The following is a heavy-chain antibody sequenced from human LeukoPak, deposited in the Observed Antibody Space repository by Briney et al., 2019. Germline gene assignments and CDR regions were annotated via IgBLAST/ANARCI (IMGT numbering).Heavy chain of an antibody. CDR1: GGSISSYY. CDR3: AKGSSSGRSGHDAFDI. CDR2: IYYSGST. D-gene: IGHD3-10*01. J-gene: IGHJ3*02. V-gene: IGHV4-59*12. Sequence: ASETLSLTCTVSGGSISSYYWSWIRQPQGKGLEWIGYIYYSGSTNYNPSLKSRVTISVDTSKNQFSLKLSSVTAADTAVYYCAKGSSSGRSGHDAFDIWGQGTMVTVSS.